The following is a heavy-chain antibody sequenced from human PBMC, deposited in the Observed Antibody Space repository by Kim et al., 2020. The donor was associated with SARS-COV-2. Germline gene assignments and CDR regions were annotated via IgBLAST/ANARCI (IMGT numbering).Heavy chain of an antibody. V-gene: IGHV3-9*01. CDR3: AKDIIGSGILYGMDV. CDR1: GFTFGDYA. D-gene: IGHD3-10*01. Sequence: GGSLRLSCAASGFTFGDYAMHWVRQAPGKGLEWVSGISWNSGSIGYADSVKGRFTISRDNAKNSLYLQMNSLRAEDTALYYCAKDIIGSGILYGMDVWGQGTTVTVSS. CDR2: ISWNSGSI. J-gene: IGHJ6*02.